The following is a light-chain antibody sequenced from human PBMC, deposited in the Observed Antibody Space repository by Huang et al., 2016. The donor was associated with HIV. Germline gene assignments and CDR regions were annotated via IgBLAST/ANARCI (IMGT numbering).Light chain of an antibody. CDR3: QQSHNTPLT. V-gene: IGKV1-39*01. Sequence: DIQMTQSPSSLSASVGDRVTITCRASQSISTYLSWYQKKPGKAPKLLIYAATSLQSGVPSRFSGSASGTDFTLTISSLQPEDFATYYCQQSHNTPLTFGGGTKVGIK. J-gene: IGKJ4*01. CDR2: AAT. CDR1: QSISTY.